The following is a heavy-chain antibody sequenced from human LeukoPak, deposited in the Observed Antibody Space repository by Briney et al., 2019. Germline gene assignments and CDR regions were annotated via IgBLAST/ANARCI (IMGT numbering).Heavy chain of an antibody. J-gene: IGHJ6*04. CDR2: ISSSSDYI. CDR1: GFTFNNYI. D-gene: IGHD3-10*02. CDR3: AELGITMIGGV. Sequence: GGSLRLSCAASGFTFNNYIMNWVRQAPGKGLEWVSSISSSSDYIYYADSVKGRFTISRDNSKNSLYLQMNSLRAEDTAVYYCAELGITMIGGVWGKGTTVTISS. V-gene: IGHV3-21*01.